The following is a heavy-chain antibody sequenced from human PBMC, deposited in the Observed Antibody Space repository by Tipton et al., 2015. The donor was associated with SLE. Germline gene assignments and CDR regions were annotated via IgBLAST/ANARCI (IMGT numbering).Heavy chain of an antibody. V-gene: IGHV4-34*01. CDR2: INHSGST. CDR1: GGSFSGYY. D-gene: IGHD2-15*01. Sequence: GLVKPSETLSLTCAVYGGSFSGYYWSWIRQPPGKGLEWIGEINHSGSTNYNPSLKSRVTISVDTSKNQFNLKLRSVTVVDTAMYYCAREHISSLRDAFEVWGQGTMVTVS. CDR3: AREHISSLRDAFEV. J-gene: IGHJ3*01.